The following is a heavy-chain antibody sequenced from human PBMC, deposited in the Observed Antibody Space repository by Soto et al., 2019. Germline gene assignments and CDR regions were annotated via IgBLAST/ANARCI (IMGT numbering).Heavy chain of an antibody. J-gene: IGHJ6*02. Sequence: ASVKVSCKASGYTFTSYGISWVRQAPGQGLEWMGWISAYNGNTNYAQKLQGRVTMTTDTSTSTAYMELRSLRSDDTAVYYCATGNWNYKYYGMDVWGQGTTVTVSS. CDR3: ATGNWNYKYYGMDV. V-gene: IGHV1-18*01. CDR2: ISAYNGNT. CDR1: GYTFTSYG. D-gene: IGHD1-20*01.